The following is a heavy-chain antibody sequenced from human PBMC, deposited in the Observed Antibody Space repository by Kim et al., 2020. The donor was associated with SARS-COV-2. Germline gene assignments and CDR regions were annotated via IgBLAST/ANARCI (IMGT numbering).Heavy chain of an antibody. J-gene: IGHJ4*02. CDR2: ISYDGSNK. D-gene: IGHD3-22*01. CDR3: AKESLVITRELDY. Sequence: GGSLRLSCAASGFTFSSYGMHWVRQAPGKGLEWVAVISYDGSNKYYADSVKGRFTISRDNSKNTLYLQMNSLGAEDTAVYYCAKESLVITRELDYWGQGTLVTVSA. V-gene: IGHV3-30*18. CDR1: GFTFSSYG.